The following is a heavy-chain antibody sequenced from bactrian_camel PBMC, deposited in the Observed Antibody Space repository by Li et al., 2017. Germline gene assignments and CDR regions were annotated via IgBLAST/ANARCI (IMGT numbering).Heavy chain of an antibody. V-gene: IGHV3S1*01. CDR2: INSDSGST. D-gene: IGHD2*01. J-gene: IGHJ4*01. CDR1: GFVYTGYC. CDR3: ARTGVVVAARSGYDY. Sequence: HVQLVESGGGSVQAGGSLRLSCARSGFVYTGYCISWFRQAPGKEREGVTVINSDSGSTSYVDSVKGRFTISQGNAKRTVYLQLNSLKSEDTAMYYCARTGVVVAARSGYDYWGQGTQVTVS.